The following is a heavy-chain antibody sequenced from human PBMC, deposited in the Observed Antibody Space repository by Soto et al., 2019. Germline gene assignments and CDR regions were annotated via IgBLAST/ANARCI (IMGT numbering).Heavy chain of an antibody. D-gene: IGHD3-3*01. CDR3: ATRITVFGLLIPPFDP. CDR2: INHTGGT. V-gene: IGHV4-34*01. CDR1: GGSANGYY. J-gene: IGHJ5*02. Sequence: PSVTLSLTCAVYGGSANGYYWNWIRQPPGKGLEWIGEINHTGGTHYNPSLKSRVTMSVDTSKNQFSLRLSSVTAADTAIYYCATRITVFGLLIPPFDPWGKGTQVTVAS.